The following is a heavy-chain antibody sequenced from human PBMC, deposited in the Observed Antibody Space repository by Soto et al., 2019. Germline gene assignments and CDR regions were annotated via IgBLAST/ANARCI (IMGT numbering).Heavy chain of an antibody. D-gene: IGHD3-3*01. CDR2: IIPILGIA. J-gene: IGHJ4*02. Sequence: QVQLVQSGAEVKKPGSSVKVSCKASGGTFSSYTISWVRQAPGQGLEWMGRIIPILGIANYAQKFQGRVTITADKYTSTAYMELRSLRSEDTAVYYCARAPGGDFWRGLIPDYWGQGTLVTVSS. V-gene: IGHV1-69*02. CDR3: ARAPGGDFWRGLIPDY. CDR1: GGTFSSYT.